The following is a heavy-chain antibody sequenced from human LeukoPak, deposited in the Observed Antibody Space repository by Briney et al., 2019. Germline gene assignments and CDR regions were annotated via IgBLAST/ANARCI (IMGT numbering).Heavy chain of an antibody. CDR2: ISSSGSTI. CDR1: GFTFSDYY. J-gene: IGHJ5*02. D-gene: IGHD6-6*01. Sequence: GGSLRLSCAASGFTFSDYYMSWIRQAPGKGLEWVSYISSSGSTIYYADSVKGRFTISRDNAKNSLYLQMNSLRAEDTAVYYCARFEYSSSRAWFDPWGQGTLVTVSS. V-gene: IGHV3-11*01. CDR3: ARFEYSSSRAWFDP.